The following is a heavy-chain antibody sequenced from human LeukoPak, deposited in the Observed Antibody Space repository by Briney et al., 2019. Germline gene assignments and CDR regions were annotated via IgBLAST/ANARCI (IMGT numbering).Heavy chain of an antibody. CDR3: ARSESSAWHY. D-gene: IGHD6-19*01. CDR1: GYTFTSYG. V-gene: IGHV1-2*02. Sequence: VASVKVSCKASGYTFTSYGISWVRQAPGQGLEWMGWINPNSGGTNYAQKFQGRVTMTRDTSINTAYMELSSLTSDDTAVYYCARSESSAWHYWGQGTLVTVSS. J-gene: IGHJ4*02. CDR2: INPNSGGT.